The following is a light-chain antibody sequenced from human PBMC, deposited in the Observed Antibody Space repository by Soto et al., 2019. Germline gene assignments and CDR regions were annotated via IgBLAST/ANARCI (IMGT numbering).Light chain of an antibody. CDR1: SSNIGAGYD. Sequence: QSVLTQPPSVSGAPGQRVTISCTGSSSNIGAGYDVHWYQQLPGTAPKLLIYGNSNRPSGVPDRFSGSKSGTSASLAITGLQAEDEADYYCQSYDSSLSVVFGGGIKLTV. V-gene: IGLV1-40*01. CDR3: QSYDSSLSVV. CDR2: GNS. J-gene: IGLJ2*01.